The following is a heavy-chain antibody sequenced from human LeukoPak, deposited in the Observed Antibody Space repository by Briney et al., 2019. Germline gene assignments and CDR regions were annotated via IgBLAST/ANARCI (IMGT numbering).Heavy chain of an antibody. CDR2: ISGSGGST. J-gene: IGHJ3*02. V-gene: IGHV3-23*01. D-gene: IGHD3-22*01. CDR3: AKDVGWSNMIVLDAFDI. CDR1: GVAIRNSW. Sequence: GGSLRLSCVASGVAIRNSWMSWVRQAPGKGLEWVSAISGSGGSTYYADSVKGRFTISRDNSKNTLYLQMNSLRAEDTAVYYCAKDVGWSNMIVLDAFDIWGQGTMVTVSS.